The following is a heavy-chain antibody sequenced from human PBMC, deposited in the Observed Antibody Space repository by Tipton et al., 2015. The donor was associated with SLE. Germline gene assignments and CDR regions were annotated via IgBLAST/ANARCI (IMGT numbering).Heavy chain of an antibody. V-gene: IGHV1-18*01. Sequence: QSGAEVKNPGASVKVSCKASAYTFTTYRISWVRQAPGQGLEWMGWISTYNGNTNYAQKLQGIVTMTTDTSTSTACMELRSLRSDDTAVYYCARAVTTGLYRCFDLWGRGTLVSVSS. CDR1: AYTFTTYR. CDR2: ISTYNGNT. J-gene: IGHJ2*01. D-gene: IGHD4-17*01. CDR3: ARAVTTGLYRCFDL.